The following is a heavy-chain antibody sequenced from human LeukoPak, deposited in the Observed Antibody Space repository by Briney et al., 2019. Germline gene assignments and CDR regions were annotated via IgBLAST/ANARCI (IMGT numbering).Heavy chain of an antibody. D-gene: IGHD3-3*01. V-gene: IGHV3-74*01. CDR3: ARDWRGTAPDY. CDR2: INSDGSST. CDR1: GFTLSSYW. Sequence: GGSLRLSCAASGFTLSSYWMHWVRQAPGKGLVWVPRINSDGSSTSYADSVKGRFTISRDNAKNTLYLQMNSLRAEDTAAYYCARDWRGTAPDYWGQGTLVTVSS. J-gene: IGHJ4*02.